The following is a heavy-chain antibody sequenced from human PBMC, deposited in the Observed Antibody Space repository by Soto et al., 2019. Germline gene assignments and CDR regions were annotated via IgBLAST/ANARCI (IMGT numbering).Heavy chain of an antibody. V-gene: IGHV3-30*18. Sequence: PGGSLRLSCAASGFTFSSYGMHWVRQAPGKGLEWVAVISYDGSNKYYADSVKGRFTISRDNSKNTLYLQMNSLRAEDTAVYYCAKDPSSSSWYRDIGYSSGWFDYLGQGTLVTVSS. CDR3: AKDPSSSSWYRDIGYSSGWFDY. CDR2: ISYDGSNK. J-gene: IGHJ4*02. CDR1: GFTFSSYG. D-gene: IGHD6-13*01.